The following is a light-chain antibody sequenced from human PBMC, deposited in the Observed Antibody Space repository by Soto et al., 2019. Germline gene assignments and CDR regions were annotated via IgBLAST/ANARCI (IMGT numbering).Light chain of an antibody. J-gene: IGLJ1*01. CDR2: DVS. CDR3: SSYTSSSTLGV. Sequence: SVLTQTAPVSGSPGQSITISCTGTSSDVGGYNYVSWYQQHPGKAPKLMIYDVSNRPSGVSNRFSGSKSGNTASLTISGLQAEDEADYYCSSYTSSSTLGVFGTGTKVTVL. CDR1: SSDVGGYNY. V-gene: IGLV2-14*01.